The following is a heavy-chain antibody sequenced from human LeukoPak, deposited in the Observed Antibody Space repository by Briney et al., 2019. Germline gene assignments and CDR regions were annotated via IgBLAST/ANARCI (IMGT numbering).Heavy chain of an antibody. CDR3: ATGPYYDILTGYSPFDY. J-gene: IGHJ4*02. Sequence: ASVNVSCKVSGYTLTELSMHWVRQAPGKGLEWMGGFDPEDGETIYAQEFQGRVTMTEDTSTDTAYMELSSLRSEDTAVYYCATGPYYDILTGYSPFDYWGQGTLVTVSS. D-gene: IGHD3-9*01. CDR1: GYTLTELS. V-gene: IGHV1-24*01. CDR2: FDPEDGET.